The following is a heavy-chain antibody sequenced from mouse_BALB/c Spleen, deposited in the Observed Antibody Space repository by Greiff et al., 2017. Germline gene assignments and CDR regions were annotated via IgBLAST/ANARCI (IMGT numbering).Heavy chain of an antibody. CDR2: ISSGGSYT. CDR1: GFTFSSYA. J-gene: IGHJ2*01. D-gene: IGHD1-1*01. Sequence: EVQGVESGGGLVKPGGSLKLSCAASGFTFSSYAMSWVRQSPEKRLEWVAEISSGGSYTYYPDTVTGRFTISRDNAKNTLYLEMSSLRSEDTAMYYCARALRYYFDYWGQGTTLTVSS. V-gene: IGHV5-9-4*01. CDR3: ARALRYYFDY.